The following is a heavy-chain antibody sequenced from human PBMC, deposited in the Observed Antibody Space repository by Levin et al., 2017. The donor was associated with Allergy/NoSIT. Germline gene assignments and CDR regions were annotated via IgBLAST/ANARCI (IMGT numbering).Heavy chain of an antibody. CDR3: AKDLVAYYDFWRGYYKFDY. CDR2: ISWNSGSI. D-gene: IGHD3-3*01. J-gene: IGHJ4*02. CDR1: GFTFDNYA. Sequence: GGSLRLSCAASGFTFDNYAMHWVRQAPGKGLEWVSGISWNSGSIGYADSVKGRFTISRDNAKNSLYLQMNSLRAEYTALYYCAKDLVAYYDFWRGYYKFDYWGQGTLVTVSS. V-gene: IGHV3-9*01.